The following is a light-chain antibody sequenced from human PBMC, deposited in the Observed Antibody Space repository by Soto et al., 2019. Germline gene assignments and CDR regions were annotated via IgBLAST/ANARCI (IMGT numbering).Light chain of an antibody. V-gene: IGLV2-8*01. CDR3: ASYAGGNKV. J-gene: IGLJ1*01. Sequence: QSALTQPPSASGSPGQSVTISCTGSSSDVGAYNYVSWYQQLPGKAPKLIIYVVTKRPSGVPDRFSGSKSGNTASLTVSGLLAEDEADYYCASYAGGNKVFGTGTKLTVL. CDR1: SSDVGAYNY. CDR2: VVT.